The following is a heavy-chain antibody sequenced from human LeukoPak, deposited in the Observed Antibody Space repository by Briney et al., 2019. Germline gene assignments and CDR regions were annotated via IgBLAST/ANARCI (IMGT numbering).Heavy chain of an antibody. CDR3: AKNYGYSGYDYLDY. CDR1: GFTFSSYA. V-gene: IGHV3-23*01. Sequence: HPGGSLRLSCVASGFTFSSYAMSWVRQAPGKGLEWVSAISGSGGSTYYADSVKGRFTISRDNSKNTLYLQMNSLRAEDTAVYYCAKNYGYSGYDYLDYWGQGTLVTVSS. D-gene: IGHD5-12*01. CDR2: ISGSGGST. J-gene: IGHJ4*02.